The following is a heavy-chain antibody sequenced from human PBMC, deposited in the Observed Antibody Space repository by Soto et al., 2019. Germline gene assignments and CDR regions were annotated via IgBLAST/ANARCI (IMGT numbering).Heavy chain of an antibody. Sequence: QAQLHEPGPGLVKPSETLSLTCTVSDVSTSNFFWKWFRQPPGKGLEWIGNIHSSGTTNYNPSLGSRVTISLDTSMSQCSLRMNSVTAADTAVYFCSRGSGWLTDYWGQGTQVTVS. V-gene: IGHV4-59*08. D-gene: IGHD6-19*01. CDR1: DVSTSNFF. J-gene: IGHJ4*02. CDR2: IHSSGTT. CDR3: SRGSGWLTDY.